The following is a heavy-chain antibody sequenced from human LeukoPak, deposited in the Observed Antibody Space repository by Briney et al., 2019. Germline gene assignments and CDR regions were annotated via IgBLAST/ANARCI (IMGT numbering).Heavy chain of an antibody. CDR1: GYTFTGYY. Sequence: ASVKLSCKASGYTFTGYYMHWVRQAPGQGLEWMGRINPNSGGTNYAQKFQGRVTMTTDTSISTAYMELSRLRSDDTAVYSCVRGGRWLQFPGFWGPGDPVTVSS. D-gene: IGHD5-24*01. J-gene: IGHJ4*02. CDR3: VRGGRWLQFPGF. CDR2: INPNSGGT. V-gene: IGHV1-2*06.